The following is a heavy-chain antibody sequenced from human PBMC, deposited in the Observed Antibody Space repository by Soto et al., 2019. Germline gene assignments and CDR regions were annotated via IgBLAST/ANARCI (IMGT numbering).Heavy chain of an antibody. CDR2: IYYSGST. CDR3: ARVVYSTSRRFLARWFDP. Sequence: QVQLQESGPGLVKPSQTLSLTCTVSGGSISSGDYYWSWIRQPPGKGLEWIGYIYYSGSTYYNPSLKSRVTISVDTSNNQFSLNLSSVTAADTAVYYCARVVYSTSRRFLARWFDPWGQGTLVTVSS. V-gene: IGHV4-30-4*01. D-gene: IGHD3-3*01. J-gene: IGHJ5*02. CDR1: GGSISSGDYY.